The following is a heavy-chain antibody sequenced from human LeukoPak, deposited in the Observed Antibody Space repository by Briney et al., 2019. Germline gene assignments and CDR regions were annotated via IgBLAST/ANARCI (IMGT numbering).Heavy chain of an antibody. Sequence: PSETLSLTCAVYGGSFSGYYWSWIRQPPGKGPEGSGEINHSGSTNYNPSLKSRVTISVDTSKNQFSLKLNSVTAADTAVYYCARGLFEMNTIRPFPFDLWGQGTLVTVSS. V-gene: IGHV4-34*01. CDR2: INHSGST. D-gene: IGHD5-24*01. J-gene: IGHJ4*02. CDR1: GGSFSGYY. CDR3: ARGLFEMNTIRPFPFDL.